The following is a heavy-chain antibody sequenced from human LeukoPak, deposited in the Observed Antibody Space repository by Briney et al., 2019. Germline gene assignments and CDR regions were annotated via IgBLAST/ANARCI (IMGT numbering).Heavy chain of an antibody. V-gene: IGHV3-23*01. J-gene: IGHJ4*02. CDR2: ISGSGGST. CDR1: GFTFSSYS. D-gene: IGHD3-22*01. CDR3: AKGSPRITTIVVVTPDY. Sequence: GGSLRLSCAASGFTFSSYSMNWVRQAPGKGLEWVSAISGSGGSTYYADSVKGRFTISRDNSKNTLYLQMNSLRAEDTAVYYCAKGSPRITTIVVVTPDYWDQGTLVTVSS.